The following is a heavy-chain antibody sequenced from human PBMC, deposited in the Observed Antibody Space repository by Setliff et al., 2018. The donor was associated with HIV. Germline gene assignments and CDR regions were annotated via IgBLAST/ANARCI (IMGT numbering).Heavy chain of an antibody. J-gene: IGHJ6*03. Sequence: SETLSLTCTVSGGSISTYYWSWIRQSPGKGLEWIGSIYSTDTTRYNPSLQSRVAMSVDTSKNQFPLTLTSVSAADTAVYYCARGVAAAGMLMDVWGKGTTVTVSS. CDR1: GGSISTYY. CDR2: IYSTDTT. D-gene: IGHD6-13*01. V-gene: IGHV4-4*09. CDR3: ARGVAAAGMLMDV.